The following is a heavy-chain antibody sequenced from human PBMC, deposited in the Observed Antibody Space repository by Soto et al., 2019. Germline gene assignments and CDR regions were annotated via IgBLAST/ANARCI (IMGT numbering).Heavy chain of an antibody. Sequence: QVQLQESGPGLVKPSGTLSLTCAVSSGSISSSNWWSWVRQPPGKGLEWIGEIYHSGSTNYNPSLKGRVTISVDKSKNQFSLKLSSVTAADTAVYYCARSDYDYIWGSYRRYFDYWGQGTLVTVSS. J-gene: IGHJ4*02. CDR2: IYHSGST. V-gene: IGHV4-4*02. CDR1: SGSISSSNW. CDR3: ARSDYDYIWGSYRRYFDY. D-gene: IGHD3-16*02.